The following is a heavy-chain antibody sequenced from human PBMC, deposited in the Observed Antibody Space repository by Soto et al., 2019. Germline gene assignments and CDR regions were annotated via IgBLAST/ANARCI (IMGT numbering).Heavy chain of an antibody. CDR3: AKDPGGYSSSWYVDV. J-gene: IGHJ6*02. V-gene: IGHV3-23*01. D-gene: IGHD6-13*01. CDR1: GFTFSSYA. CDR2: ISGSGGST. Sequence: GGSLRLSCAASGFTFSSYAMSWVRQAPGKGLEWVSAISGSGGSTYYADSVKGRFTISRDNSKNTLYLQMNSLRAEDTAVYYCAKDPGGYSSSWYVDVWGQGTTVTVSS.